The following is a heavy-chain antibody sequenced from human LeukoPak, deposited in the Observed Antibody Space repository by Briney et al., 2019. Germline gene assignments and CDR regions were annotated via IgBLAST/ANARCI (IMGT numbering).Heavy chain of an antibody. V-gene: IGHV3-72*01. Sequence: PGGSLRLSCAASGFTFSDHAMDWVRQAPGKGLEWVGRIRNKANSYTTGYAASVQGRFTVSRDDSKNSPYLQMNSMKTEDTAVYYCTRLVGANDWGQGTLVTVSS. CDR3: TRLVGAND. CDR1: GFTFSDHA. D-gene: IGHD1-26*01. J-gene: IGHJ4*02. CDR2: IRNKANSYTT.